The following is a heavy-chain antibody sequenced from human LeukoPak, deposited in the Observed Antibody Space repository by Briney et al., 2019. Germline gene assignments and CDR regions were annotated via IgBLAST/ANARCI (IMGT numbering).Heavy chain of an antibody. Sequence: SETLSLTCAVYGGSFSGYYWSWIRQHPGKGLEWIGYIYYSGSTYYNPSLKSRVTISVDTSKNQFSLKLSSVTAADTAVYYCARAPGYDFWSGYYFDYWGQGTLVTVSS. CDR3: ARAPGYDFWSGYYFDY. V-gene: IGHV4-31*11. CDR1: GGSFSGYY. CDR2: IYYSGST. D-gene: IGHD3-3*01. J-gene: IGHJ4*02.